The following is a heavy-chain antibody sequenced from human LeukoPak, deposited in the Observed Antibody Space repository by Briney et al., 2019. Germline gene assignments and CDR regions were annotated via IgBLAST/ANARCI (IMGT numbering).Heavy chain of an antibody. CDR2: ISYDGSNK. CDR3: ARDRSTRILSSSWYLFWFDP. Sequence: GGSLRLSCAASGFTFSSYAMHWVRQAPGKGLEWVAVISYDGSNKYYADSVKGRFTISRDNSKNTLYLQMNSLRAEDTAVYYCARDRSTRILSSSWYLFWFDPWGQGTLVTVSS. V-gene: IGHV3-30*04. D-gene: IGHD6-13*01. J-gene: IGHJ5*02. CDR1: GFTFSSYA.